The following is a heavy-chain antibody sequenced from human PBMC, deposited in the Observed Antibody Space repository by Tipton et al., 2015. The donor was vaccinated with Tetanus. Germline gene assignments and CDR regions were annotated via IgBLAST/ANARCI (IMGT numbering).Heavy chain of an antibody. D-gene: IGHD3-10*01. V-gene: IGHV5-51*01. CDR2: IYPGDSAA. Sequence: QSGAEVKKPGESLKISCKASGDTSRSYWISWVRQMPGKGLEWMGIIYPGDSAATYSPSFQDQVTISADKSISTAYLQWTSLKPSDTAIYFCARLPKHYSASGSTWGQGTLVTVSS. CDR3: ARLPKHYSASGST. J-gene: IGHJ5*02. CDR1: GDTSRSYW.